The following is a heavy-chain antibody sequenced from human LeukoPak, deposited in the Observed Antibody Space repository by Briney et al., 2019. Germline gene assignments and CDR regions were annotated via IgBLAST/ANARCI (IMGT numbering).Heavy chain of an antibody. CDR2: ISSNGGST. CDR1: GLTFSTYA. V-gene: IGHV3-64*01. CDR3: ARGAHYYYDRSGYYYFDY. D-gene: IGHD3-22*01. Sequence: GGSLRLSCAASGLTFSTYAMHWVRQAPGKGLEYVSGISSNGGSTYYANSVKGRFTISRDNSKNTLFLQMGSLRAEDMAVYYCARGAHYYYDRSGYYYFDYWGQGTLVTVSS. J-gene: IGHJ4*02.